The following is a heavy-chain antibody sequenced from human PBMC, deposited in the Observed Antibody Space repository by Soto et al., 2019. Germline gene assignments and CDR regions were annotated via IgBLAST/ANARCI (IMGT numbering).Heavy chain of an antibody. V-gene: IGHV1-18*01. CDR2: IRAYNGNT. CDR1: GYTCTNYG. CDR3: AGVRQLVGYFYYYMDV. D-gene: IGHD6-6*01. Sequence: QVQLLQSGAEVKKPGASVKVSCKASGYTCTNYGITWVRQAPGEGLEWMGWIRAYNGNTHYTQRLQGRVTMTTDTSTSTAYMELRGLRSDDTAVYYCAGVRQLVGYFYYYMDVWGKGTTVTVSS. J-gene: IGHJ6*03.